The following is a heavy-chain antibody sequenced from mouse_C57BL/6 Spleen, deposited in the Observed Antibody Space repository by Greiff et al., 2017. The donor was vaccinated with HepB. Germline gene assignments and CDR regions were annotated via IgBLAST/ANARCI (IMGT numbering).Heavy chain of an antibody. V-gene: IGHV5-17*01. CDR2: ISSGSSTI. CDR1: GFTFSDYG. J-gene: IGHJ1*03. D-gene: IGHD1-1*01. CDR3: ARGGYYGPWYFDV. Sequence: EVQLVESGGGLVKPGGSLKLSCAASGFTFSDYGMHWVRQAPEKGLEWVAYISSGSSTIYYADTVKGRFTISRDNAKNTLFLQMTSLRSEDTAMYYCARGGYYGPWYFDVWGTGTTVTVSS.